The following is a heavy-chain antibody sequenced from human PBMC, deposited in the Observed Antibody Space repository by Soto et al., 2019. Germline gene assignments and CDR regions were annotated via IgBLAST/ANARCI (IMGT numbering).Heavy chain of an antibody. CDR1: GDSVSSNSAA. V-gene: IGHV6-1*01. D-gene: IGHD2-15*01. J-gene: IGHJ4*02. CDR2: TYYRSKWYN. CDR3: TRLISPVAARPS. Sequence: SQTLSLTCAISGDSVSSNSAAWNWIRQSPSRGLEWLGRTYYRSKWYNDYAVSVKSRITINPDTSKNQFSLQLNSVTHEDTAMYFCTRLISPVAARPSWGQGTLVTVSS.